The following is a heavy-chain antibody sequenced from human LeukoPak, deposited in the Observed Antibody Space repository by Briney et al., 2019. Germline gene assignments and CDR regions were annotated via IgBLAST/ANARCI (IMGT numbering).Heavy chain of an antibody. CDR2: ISWDGDNT. V-gene: IGHV3-43*01. D-gene: IGHD6-25*01. CDR1: GFTFDDYT. J-gene: IGHJ6*03. CDR3: ASGSYYYYYMDV. Sequence: GGSLRLSCAASGFTFDDYTMSWVRQAPGKGLEWVALISWDGDNTYYADSVKGRFTISRDNAKNSLYLQMNSLRAEDTAVYYCASGSYYYYYMDVWGKGTTVTISS.